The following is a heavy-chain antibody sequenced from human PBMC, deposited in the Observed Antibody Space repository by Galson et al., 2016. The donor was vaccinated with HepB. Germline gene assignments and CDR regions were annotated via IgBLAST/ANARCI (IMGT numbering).Heavy chain of an antibody. CDR1: GFSFSSYS. D-gene: IGHD3-3*01. V-gene: IGHV3-21*01. Sequence: SLRLSCAASGFSFSSYSMNWVRQAPGKGLEWVSTISRTSSYKHYADSVKGRFTMSRDNAKNSLFLQMNSLTVEDTAVYYCARDTKDFWPWGQGSLVTVSS. CDR3: ARDTKDFWP. J-gene: IGHJ5*02. CDR2: ISRTSSYK.